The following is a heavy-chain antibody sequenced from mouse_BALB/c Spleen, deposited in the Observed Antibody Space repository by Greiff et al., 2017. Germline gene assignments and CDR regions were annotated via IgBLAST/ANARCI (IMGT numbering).Heavy chain of an antibody. Sequence: EVQLQESGPGLVKPSQSLSLTCTVTGYSITSDYAWNWIRQFPGNKLEWMGYISYSGSTSYNPSLKSRISITRDTSKNQFFLQLNSVTTEDTATYYCARGRGLRRGCMDYWGQGTSVTVSS. V-gene: IGHV3-2*02. CDR3: ARGRGLRRGCMDY. J-gene: IGHJ4*01. D-gene: IGHD2-2*01. CDR2: ISYSGST. CDR1: GYSITSDYA.